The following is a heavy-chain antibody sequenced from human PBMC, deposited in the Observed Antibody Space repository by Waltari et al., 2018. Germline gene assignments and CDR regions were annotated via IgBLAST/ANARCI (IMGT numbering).Heavy chain of an antibody. D-gene: IGHD2-15*01. CDR3: ARGGVVAATSGAFDI. Sequence: QLQLQESGSGLVKPSQTLSLTCAVSGGSISSGGYSWSWIRQPPGKGLEWIGYIYHRGSTYCNPSLKSRVTISVDRSKNQFSRKLSSVTAADTAVYYWARGGVVAATSGAFDIWGQGTMVTVSS. V-gene: IGHV4-30-2*01. CDR1: GGSISSGGYS. CDR2: IYHRGST. J-gene: IGHJ3*02.